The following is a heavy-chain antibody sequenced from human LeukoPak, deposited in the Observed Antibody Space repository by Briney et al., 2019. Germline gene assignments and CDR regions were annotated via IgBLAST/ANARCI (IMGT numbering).Heavy chain of an antibody. V-gene: IGHV4-34*01. CDR2: INHSGST. CDR3: ARGFIVVVVAATSSPSNAFDI. CDR1: GGSFSGYY. Sequence: PSETLSLTCAVYGGSFSGYYWSWIRQPPGKGLEWIGEINHSGSTNYNPSLKSRVTISVDTSKDQFSLKLSSVTAADTAVYYCARGFIVVVVAATSSPSNAFDIWGQGTMVTVSS. J-gene: IGHJ3*02. D-gene: IGHD2-15*01.